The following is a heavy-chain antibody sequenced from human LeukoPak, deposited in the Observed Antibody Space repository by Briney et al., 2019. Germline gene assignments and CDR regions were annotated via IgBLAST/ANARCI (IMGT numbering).Heavy chain of an antibody. J-gene: IGHJ5*02. D-gene: IGHD6-13*01. Sequence: GGSLRLSCAASGFTLSSYGMHWVRQAPGKGLEWVAFIRYDGSNKYYADSVKGRFTISRDNSKNTLYLQMNSLRAEDTAVYYCAKVLAAADLHDWFDPWGQGTLVTVSS. CDR3: AKVLAAADLHDWFDP. CDR1: GFTLSSYG. V-gene: IGHV3-30*02. CDR2: IRYDGSNK.